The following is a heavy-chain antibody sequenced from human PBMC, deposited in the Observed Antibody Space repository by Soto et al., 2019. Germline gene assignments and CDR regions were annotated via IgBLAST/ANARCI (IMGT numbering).Heavy chain of an antibody. CDR2: IIPIFGTA. J-gene: IGHJ4*02. D-gene: IGHD5-12*01. CDR1: GGTFSSYA. CDR3: ASWETRYSGYDRVY. Sequence: ASVKVSCKASGGTFSSYAISWVRQAPGQGLEWMGGIIPIFGTANYAQKFQGRVTITADESTSTAYMELSSLRSEDTAVYYCASWETRYSGYDRVYWCQGTLVTVSS. V-gene: IGHV1-69*13.